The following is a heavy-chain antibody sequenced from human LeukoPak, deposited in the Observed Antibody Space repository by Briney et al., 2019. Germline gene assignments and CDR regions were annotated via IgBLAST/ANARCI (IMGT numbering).Heavy chain of an antibody. Sequence: GRSLRLTCAASGFTFDDYAMHWVRQAPGEGLEWVSGISWNSGSIGYADPVKGRLTISRDNAKNSLYLQMNSLRAEDTALYYCAKDCEDSSGCRLRDHHYDSPHWGQGTLVTVSS. CDR2: ISWNSGSI. D-gene: IGHD6-25*01. V-gene: IGHV3-9*01. CDR3: AKDCEDSSGCRLRDHHYDSPH. CDR1: GFTFDDYA. J-gene: IGHJ4*02.